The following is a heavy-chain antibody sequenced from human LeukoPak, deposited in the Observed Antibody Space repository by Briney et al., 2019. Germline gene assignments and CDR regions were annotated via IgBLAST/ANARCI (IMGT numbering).Heavy chain of an antibody. CDR3: ARDRGGWFRGGYDY. J-gene: IGHJ4*02. CDR1: GGSFSGYC. D-gene: IGHD3-10*01. V-gene: IGHV4-34*01. CDR2: INHSGST. Sequence: SETLSLTCAVYGGSFSGYCWSWIRQPPGKGLEWIGEINHSGSTNYNPSLKSRVTISVDTSKNQFSLKLSSVTAADTAVYYCARDRGGWFRGGYDYWGRGTLVTVSS.